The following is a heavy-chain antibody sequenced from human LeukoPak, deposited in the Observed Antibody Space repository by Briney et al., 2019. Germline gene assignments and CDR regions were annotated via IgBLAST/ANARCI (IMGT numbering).Heavy chain of an antibody. CDR3: ARDQSIMITFGGVIDPPVPFDY. D-gene: IGHD3-16*02. CDR2: ISAYNGNT. J-gene: IGHJ4*02. CDR1: GYTFTSYG. V-gene: IGHV1-18*01. Sequence: ASVKVSCKASGYTFTSYGISWVRQAPGQGLEWMGWISAYNGNTNYAQKLQGRVTMTTDTSTSTAYMELRSLRSDDTAVYYCARDQSIMITFGGVIDPPVPFDYWGQGTLVTVSS.